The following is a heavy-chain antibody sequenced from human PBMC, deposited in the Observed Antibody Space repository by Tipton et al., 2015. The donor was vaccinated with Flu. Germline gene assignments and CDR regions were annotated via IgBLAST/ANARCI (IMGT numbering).Heavy chain of an antibody. CDR2: VKNKANSYAT. CDR3: ARYPESNYHWFGP. D-gene: IGHD4-11*01. Sequence: SLRLSCAASGFTFNDHYMDWVRQAPGEGLEWLGRVKNKANSYATEFTASVKDRFTISRDDSKNAVYLQMNSLKAEDTAVYYCARYPESNYHWFGPWGQGALVTVSS. CDR1: GFTFNDHY. V-gene: IGHV3-72*01. J-gene: IGHJ5*02.